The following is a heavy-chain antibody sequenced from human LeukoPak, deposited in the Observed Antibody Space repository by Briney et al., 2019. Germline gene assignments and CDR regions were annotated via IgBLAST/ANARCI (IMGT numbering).Heavy chain of an antibody. CDR3: ARARSHAFDI. D-gene: IGHD6-6*01. CDR1: GFTFSGYW. J-gene: IGHJ3*02. CDR2: IKQDGSEK. V-gene: IGHV3-7*01. Sequence: PGGSLRLSCAASGFTFSGYWMSWVRQAPGKGLEWVANIKQDGSEKYYVDSVKGRFTISRDNAKNSLYLQMNSLRAEDTAVYYCARARSHAFDIWGQGTMVTVSS.